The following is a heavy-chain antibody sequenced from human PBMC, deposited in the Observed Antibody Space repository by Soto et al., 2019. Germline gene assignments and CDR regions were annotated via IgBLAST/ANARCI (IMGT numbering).Heavy chain of an antibody. CDR3: ASTSGEYSYGYGYYYYGMNV. CDR1: GFTVSSNY. D-gene: IGHD5-18*01. J-gene: IGHJ6*02. Sequence: PGGSLRLSCAASGFTVSSNYMSWVRQAPGKGLDWVSVIYSGGSTYYADSVKGRFTISRDNSKNTLYLQMNSLRAEDTAVYYCASTSGEYSYGYGYYYYGMNVWGQGTTVNVSS. CDR2: IYSGGST. V-gene: IGHV3-53*01.